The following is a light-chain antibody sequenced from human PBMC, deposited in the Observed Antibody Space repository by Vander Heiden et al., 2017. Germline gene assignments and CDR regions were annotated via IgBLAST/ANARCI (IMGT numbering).Light chain of an antibody. CDR2: GAS. CDR1: QSVSSSY. J-gene: IGKJ1*01. CDR3: QQYGSSPPWT. V-gene: IGKV3-20*01. Sequence: DIVLTQSPGTLSLSPGERATLSCRPSQSVSSSYLAWYQQKCGQPPRLLIYGASSRATGIPDRFSGSGSGTDFTLTISRLEPEDFAVYYCQQYGSSPPWTFGQGTKVEIK.